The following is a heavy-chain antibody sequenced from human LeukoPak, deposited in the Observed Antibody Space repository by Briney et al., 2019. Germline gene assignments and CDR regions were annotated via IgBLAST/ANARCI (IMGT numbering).Heavy chain of an antibody. CDR2: ISYDGSNK. CDR1: GFTFSSYA. D-gene: IGHD3-10*01. CDR3: ARERVLWFGELSLDMDV. V-gene: IGHV3-30*04. J-gene: IGHJ6*03. Sequence: GRSLRLSCAASGFTFSSYAMHWVRQAPGKGLEWVAVISYDGSNKYYADSVKGRFTISRDNSKNTLYLQMNSLRAEDTAVYYCARERVLWFGELSLDMDVWGKGTTVTISS.